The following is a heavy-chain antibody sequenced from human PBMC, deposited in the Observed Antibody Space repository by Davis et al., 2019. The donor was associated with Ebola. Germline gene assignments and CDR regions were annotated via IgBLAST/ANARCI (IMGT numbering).Heavy chain of an antibody. V-gene: IGHV4-59*06. J-gene: IGHJ6*03. Sequence: PSETLSLTCTVSGASIRGFYWSWIRQPAGKGLEWIGYIYYSGSTYYKPSLKSRVTISLDTSKNQFSLNLYSVTAADTAVYYCARDLRYDSSGYDYYFYMDVWGKGTTVTVSS. CDR1: GASIRGFY. D-gene: IGHD3-22*01. CDR3: ARDLRYDSSGYDYYFYMDV. CDR2: IYYSGST.